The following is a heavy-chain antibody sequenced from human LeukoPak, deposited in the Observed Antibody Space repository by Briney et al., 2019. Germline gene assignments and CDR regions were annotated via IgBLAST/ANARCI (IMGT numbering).Heavy chain of an antibody. CDR1: GGTFISYA. D-gene: IGHD6-13*01. V-gene: IGHV1-69*13. J-gene: IGHJ3*02. CDR2: IIPIFGTA. CDR3: ARPVNSSWIHHDAFDI. Sequence: GASVKVSCKASGGTFISYAISWVRQAPGQGLEWMGGIIPIFGTANYAQKFQGRVTITADESTSTAYMELSSLRSEDTAVYYCARPVNSSWIHHDAFDIWGQGTMVTVSS.